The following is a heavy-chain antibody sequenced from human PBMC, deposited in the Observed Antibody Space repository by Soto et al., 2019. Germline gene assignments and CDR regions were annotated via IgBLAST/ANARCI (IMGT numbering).Heavy chain of an antibody. J-gene: IGHJ5*02. CDR2: IHNSGSP. V-gene: IGHV4-30-4*02. Sequence: SETLSLTCSVSGASIYNGGYFWSWIRQSPGKGLEWIGHIHNSGSPYNNPSLKSRVTMTSDTSTSTVYMEVSSLRSEDTAVYYCARGGDVVLVTAPLDHWGQGTLVTVSS. D-gene: IGHD2-21*02. CDR1: GASIYNGGYF. CDR3: ARGGDVVLVTAPLDH.